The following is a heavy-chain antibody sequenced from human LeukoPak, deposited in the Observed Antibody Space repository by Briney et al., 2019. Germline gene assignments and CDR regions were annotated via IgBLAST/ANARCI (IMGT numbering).Heavy chain of an antibody. V-gene: IGHV3-23*01. D-gene: IGHD5-24*01. Sequence: PGGSLRLSCAASGFTFSSYAMNWVRQAPEKGLEWVSAISGSGGSTYYADSVKGRFTISRDNSKNSLYLQMNGLRAEDTAVYYCAKKGDGYNPAPLDYWGQGTLVTVSS. CDR1: GFTFSSYA. CDR2: ISGSGGST. J-gene: IGHJ4*02. CDR3: AKKGDGYNPAPLDY.